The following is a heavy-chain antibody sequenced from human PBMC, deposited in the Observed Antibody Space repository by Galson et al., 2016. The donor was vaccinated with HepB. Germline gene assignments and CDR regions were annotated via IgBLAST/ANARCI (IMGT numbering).Heavy chain of an antibody. CDR1: GYSFTSYY. V-gene: IGHV1-2*02. D-gene: IGHD5-18*01. CDR2: ISPKSGDT. CDR3: ARGHRYSYVES. J-gene: IGHJ4*02. Sequence: SVKVSCKASGYSFTSYYMHWIRQAPGQGLERMGWISPKSGDTKYVQKFQGRVTMTTDTSISTAYMEVRWLRSDDTAVYYCARGHRYSYVESWGQGTLVTVSS.